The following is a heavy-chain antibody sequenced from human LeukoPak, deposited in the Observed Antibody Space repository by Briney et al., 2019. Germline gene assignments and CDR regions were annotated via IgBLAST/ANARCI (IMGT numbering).Heavy chain of an antibody. D-gene: IGHD3-10*01. Sequence: RSGGSLRLACAASGFTFSSYWMSWVRQAPGKGLEWVSGITRNGATAGYADSVKGRFTISRDNAKNSLYLQMNSLRVEDTALYFCARGGSFNNYWGQGTLVTVSA. CDR2: ITRNGATA. J-gene: IGHJ4*02. CDR1: GFTFSSYW. CDR3: ARGGSFNNY. V-gene: IGHV3-20*04.